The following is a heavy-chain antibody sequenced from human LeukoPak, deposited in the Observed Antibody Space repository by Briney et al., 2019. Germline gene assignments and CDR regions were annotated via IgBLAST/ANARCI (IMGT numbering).Heavy chain of an antibody. CDR3: ARAPPGRKGYNPYYFDY. D-gene: IGHD5-24*01. V-gene: IGHV3-48*01. CDR1: GFTFSSYS. CDR2: ISSSSSTI. J-gene: IGHJ4*02. Sequence: PGGSLRLSCAASGFTFSSYSMNWVRQAPGKGLEWVSYISSSSSTIYYADSVKGRFTISRDNSKNTVYLQMNSLRVDDTAVYYCARAPPGRKGYNPYYFDYWGQGTRVTVSS.